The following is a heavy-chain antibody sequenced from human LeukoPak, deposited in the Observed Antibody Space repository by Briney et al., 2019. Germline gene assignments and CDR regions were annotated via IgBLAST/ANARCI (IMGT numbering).Heavy chain of an antibody. CDR2: ISAYNGNT. CDR3: ARGGYGSGSYPPPYSYYMDV. CDR1: GYTFTSYG. D-gene: IGHD3-10*01. V-gene: IGHV1-18*01. J-gene: IGHJ6*03. Sequence: ASVKVSCKASGYTFTSYGISWVRQAPGQGLEWMGWISAYNGNTNYAQKFQGRVTMTTDTSTSTAYMELRSLRSDDTAVYYCARGGYGSGSYPPPYSYYMDVWGKGTTVTVSS.